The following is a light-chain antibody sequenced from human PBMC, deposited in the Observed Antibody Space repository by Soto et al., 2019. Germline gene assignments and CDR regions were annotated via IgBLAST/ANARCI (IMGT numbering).Light chain of an antibody. J-gene: IGLJ3*02. Sequence: QSALTQPASVTGSPGQSITISCTGTSSGVGGSNRVSWYRHYPGTAPKLIIYEVGNRPSGISDRFSASKSGNTASLIISGLQPEDEADYYCSSHTIANSWVFXGGTKVTVL. V-gene: IGLV2-14*01. CDR3: SSHTIANSWV. CDR2: EVG. CDR1: SSGVGGSNR.